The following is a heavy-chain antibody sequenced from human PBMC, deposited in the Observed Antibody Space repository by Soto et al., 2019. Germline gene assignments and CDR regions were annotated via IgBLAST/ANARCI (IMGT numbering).Heavy chain of an antibody. V-gene: IGHV3-21*01. CDR2: ISSSSSYI. Sequence: GGSLRLSCAASGFTFSSYSMNWVRQAPGKGLEWVSSISSSSSYIYYADSVKGRFTISRDNAKNSLCLQMNSLRAEDTAVYYCARDSPYYYGSGRRNWFDPWGQGTLVTVSS. D-gene: IGHD3-10*01. CDR1: GFTFSSYS. J-gene: IGHJ5*02. CDR3: ARDSPYYYGSGRRNWFDP.